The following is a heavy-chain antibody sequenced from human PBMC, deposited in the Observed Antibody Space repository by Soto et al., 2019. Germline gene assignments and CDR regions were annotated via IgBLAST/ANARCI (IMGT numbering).Heavy chain of an antibody. CDR3: ARRGGSYYDFWSGPHHYGMDV. V-gene: IGHV1-8*02. J-gene: IGHJ6*02. CDR2: MNPNSGNT. Sequence: ASVKVSCKASGGTFSSYAISWVRQAPGQGLEWMGWMNPNSGNTGYAQKFQGRVTMTRNTSISTAYMELSSLRSEDTAVYYCARRGGSYYDFWSGPHHYGMDVWGQGTTVTVSS. D-gene: IGHD3-3*01. CDR1: GGTFSSYA.